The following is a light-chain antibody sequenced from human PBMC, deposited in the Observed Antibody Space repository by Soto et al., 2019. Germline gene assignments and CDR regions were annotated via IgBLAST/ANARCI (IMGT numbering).Light chain of an antibody. CDR2: DAS. Sequence: EFVLTQSPATLSLSPGERATLSCRASQSVRSSLAWYQQKPGQAPRLLIYDASNRATSIPTRFSGSGSGTDFPLTISRLAPEDFAVYYCQQRSSWLLTFGGGTKVDIK. CDR1: QSVRSS. CDR3: QQRSSWLLT. V-gene: IGKV3-11*01. J-gene: IGKJ4*01.